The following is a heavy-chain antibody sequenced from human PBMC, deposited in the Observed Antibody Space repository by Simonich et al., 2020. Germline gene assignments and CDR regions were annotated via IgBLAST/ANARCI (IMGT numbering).Heavy chain of an antibody. CDR2: INPNRGGT. CDR1: GYTFTGYY. V-gene: IGHV1-2*06. CDR3: ATGIAARYYYYGMDV. Sequence: QVQLVQSGAEVKKPGASVKVSCKASGYTFTGYYMYLVLQAPGQGLEWIGRINPNRGGTTDATKCQGRVTMTRDTSISTAYMELSRLRSDDTAVYYCATGIAARYYYYGMDVWGQGTTVTVSS. J-gene: IGHJ6*02. D-gene: IGHD6-6*01.